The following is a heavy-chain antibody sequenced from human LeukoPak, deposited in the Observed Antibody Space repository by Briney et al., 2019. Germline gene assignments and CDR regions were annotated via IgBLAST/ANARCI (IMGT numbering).Heavy chain of an antibody. CDR1: GFTFSSSG. D-gene: IGHD2-2*01. CDR2: ISGRDTNT. CDR3: ARLVVVPVAAKYDY. Sequence: GGSLRLSCAASGFTFSSSGMNWVRQAPGKGLEWVSTISGRDTNTYYADSVEGRFIISRDNSKNTLYLQMNSLRVEDTAVYYCARLVVVPVAAKYDYWGQGTLVTVSS. V-gene: IGHV3-23*01. J-gene: IGHJ4*02.